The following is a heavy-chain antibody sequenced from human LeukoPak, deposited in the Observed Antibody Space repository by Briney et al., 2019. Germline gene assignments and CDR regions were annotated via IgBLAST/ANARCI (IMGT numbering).Heavy chain of an antibody. CDR2: IYSGGST. CDR3: ARDYYDILTGYGDYYYYGMDV. V-gene: IGHV3-53*01. J-gene: IGHJ6*02. Sequence: GGSLRLSCAASGFTFSSYAMSWVRQAPGKGLEWVSVIYSGGSTYYADSVKGRFTISRDNSKNTLYLQMNSLRAEDTAVYYCARDYYDILTGYGDYYYYGMDVWGQGTTVTVSS. D-gene: IGHD3-9*01. CDR1: GFTFSSYA.